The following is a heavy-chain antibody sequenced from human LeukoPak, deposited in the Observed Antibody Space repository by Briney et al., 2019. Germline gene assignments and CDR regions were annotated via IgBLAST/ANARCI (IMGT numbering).Heavy chain of an antibody. CDR2: IYRTGGT. CDR1: GGSVSSGDYY. D-gene: IGHD2-2*01. J-gene: IGHJ4*02. V-gene: IGHV4-30-2*01. Sequence: PSETLSLTCTVSGGSVSSGDYYWSWIRQPPGKGLEWIGYIYRTGGTYYNSSLKRRVTISLDRSKNQFSLRLSSVTAADTAVYYCARGDHQLYFDFWGQGTLVAVSS. CDR3: ARGDHQLYFDF.